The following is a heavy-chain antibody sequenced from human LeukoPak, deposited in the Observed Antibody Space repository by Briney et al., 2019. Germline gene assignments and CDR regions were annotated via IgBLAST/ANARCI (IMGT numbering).Heavy chain of an antibody. CDR3: AKNWRGYSYGYYYFDY. Sequence: GGSLRPSCAASGFTFSSYAMSWVRQAPGKGLEWVSAISGSGGSTYYADSVKGRFTISRDNSKNTLYLQMNSLRAEDTAVYYCAKNWRGYSYGYYYFDYWGQGTLVTVSS. V-gene: IGHV3-23*01. J-gene: IGHJ4*02. CDR2: ISGSGGST. CDR1: GFTFSSYA. D-gene: IGHD5-18*01.